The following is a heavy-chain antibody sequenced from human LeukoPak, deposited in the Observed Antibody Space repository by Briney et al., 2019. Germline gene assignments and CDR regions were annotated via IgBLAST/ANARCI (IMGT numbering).Heavy chain of an antibody. CDR2: INIISSEI. CDR1: GFTFSSYS. Sequence: GGSLRLSCAASGFTFSSYSMNWVRRAPGKGLEWVSYINIISSEIYYGDSVKGRFTISTDNAKNSVYLQMNSLRDEDTAVYYCARDRAYAFDNWGQGTMVTVSS. CDR3: ARDRAYAFDN. D-gene: IGHD3-10*01. V-gene: IGHV3-48*02. J-gene: IGHJ3*02.